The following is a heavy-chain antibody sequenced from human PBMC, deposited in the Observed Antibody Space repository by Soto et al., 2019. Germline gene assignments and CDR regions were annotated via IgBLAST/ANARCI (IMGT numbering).Heavy chain of an antibody. V-gene: IGHV3-33*01. CDR2: IWYDGSNK. CDR1: GFIFSSYG. D-gene: IGHD6-13*01. CDR3: ARSHSSSWNWEGGAFDI. Sequence: QVQLVESGGGVVQPGRSLRLSCAASGFIFSSYGMHWVRQAPGKGLEWVAVIWYDGSNKDYADSVKGRFTISRDNSKNTLYLQMNSLRAEDTAVYYCARSHSSSWNWEGGAFDIWGKGTMVTVSS. J-gene: IGHJ3*02.